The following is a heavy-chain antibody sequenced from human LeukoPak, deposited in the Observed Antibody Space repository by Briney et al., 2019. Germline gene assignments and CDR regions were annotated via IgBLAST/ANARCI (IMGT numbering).Heavy chain of an antibody. J-gene: IGHJ3*02. CDR2: IYNGGST. CDR3: AIPRDSRVGPTASDI. V-gene: IGHV3-53*01. Sequence: GRSLRLSCAASGFTFSSNYMSWVRQAPGKGLEWVAVIYNGGSTNYYASVKGRFTISRDNSKNTLYLLLNSMGAEDTAVYYCAIPRDSRVGPTASDIWGEGTMVTVSS. D-gene: IGHD1-26*01. CDR1: GFTFSSNY.